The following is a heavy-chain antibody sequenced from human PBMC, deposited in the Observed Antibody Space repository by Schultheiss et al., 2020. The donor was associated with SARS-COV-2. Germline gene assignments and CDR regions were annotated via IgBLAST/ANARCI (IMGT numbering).Heavy chain of an antibody. D-gene: IGHD3-10*01. V-gene: IGHV4-4*07. CDR1: GGSISSYY. J-gene: IGHJ4*02. CDR2: IYTSGST. CDR3: ARDRPGLWFGELSQYFDY. Sequence: SETLSLTCTVSGGSISSYYWSWIRQPAGKGLEWIGRIYTSGSTNYNPSLKSRVTISVDTSKNQFSLKLSSVTAADTAVYYCARDRPGLWFGELSQYFDYWGQGTLVTVSS.